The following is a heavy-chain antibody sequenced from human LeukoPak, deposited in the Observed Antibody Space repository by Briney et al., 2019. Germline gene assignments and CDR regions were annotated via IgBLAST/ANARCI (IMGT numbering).Heavy chain of an antibody. D-gene: IGHD3-22*01. CDR1: GYTFTSYY. J-gene: IGHJ3*02. V-gene: IGHV1-46*01. CDR3: ANDYYDSSGYRHDAFDI. Sequence: ASVKVSCKASGYTFTSYYMHWVRQAPGQGLEWMGIINPSGGSTSYAQKFQGRVTITADKSASTAYMELSSLRSEDTAVYYCANDYYDSSGYRHDAFDIWGQGTMVTVSS. CDR2: INPSGGST.